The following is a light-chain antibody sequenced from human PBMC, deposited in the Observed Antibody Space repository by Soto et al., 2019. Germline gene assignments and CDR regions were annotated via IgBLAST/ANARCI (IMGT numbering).Light chain of an antibody. CDR1: QSINTY. CDR3: QQSYSIFT. CDR2: AAS. J-gene: IGKJ4*01. V-gene: IGKV1-39*01. Sequence: DIQMTQSPSSLSASVGDRVTITFRTSQSINTYLNWFQQKPGEAPKLLIFAASSLQSGVPSRFSGSGSGTDFTLTISSLQPEDFAIYYCQQSYSIFTFGGGTKVDIK.